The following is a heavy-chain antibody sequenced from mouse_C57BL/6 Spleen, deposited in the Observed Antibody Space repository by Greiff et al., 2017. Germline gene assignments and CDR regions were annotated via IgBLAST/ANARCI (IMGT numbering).Heavy chain of an antibody. Sequence: QVQLQQPGAELVKPGASVKLSCKASGYTFTSYWMQWVKQRPGQGLEWIGEIAPSDSYTNYNQKFKGKATLTVDTSSSTAYMQRSSLTSEDSAVHYCARKGLLLRWFAYWGQGTLVTVSA. CDR3: ARKGLLLRWFAY. V-gene: IGHV1-50*01. CDR1: GYTFTSYW. D-gene: IGHD1-1*01. J-gene: IGHJ3*01. CDR2: IAPSDSYT.